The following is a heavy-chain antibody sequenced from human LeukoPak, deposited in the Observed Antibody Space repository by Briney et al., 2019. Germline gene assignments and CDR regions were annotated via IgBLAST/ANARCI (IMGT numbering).Heavy chain of an antibody. CDR3: ARGLNWGAVAGAENFDY. Sequence: ASVTVSCKASGYTFTGYYMHWMRQAPGQGLEWMGRINPNSGGTNYAQKFQGRVTMTRDTSISTAYMELSRLRSDDTAVYYCARGLNWGAVAGAENFDYWGQGTLVTVSS. J-gene: IGHJ4*02. CDR1: GYTFTGYY. V-gene: IGHV1-2*06. CDR2: INPNSGGT. D-gene: IGHD6-19*01.